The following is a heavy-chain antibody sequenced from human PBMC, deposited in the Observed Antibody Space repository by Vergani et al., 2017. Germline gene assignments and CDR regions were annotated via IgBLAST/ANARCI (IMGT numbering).Heavy chain of an antibody. D-gene: IGHD4-23*01. CDR3: ATKRWACPASYRHSYYF. J-gene: IGHJ4*02. CDR2: MDYSGST. CDR1: GDSVISTDYH. V-gene: IGHV4-39*01. Sequence: QVQLQESGPGLVKPSETLSLTCTVSGDSVISTDYHWGWIRQPPGKGLEWIGSMDYSGSTSYNPSLESRISISFETPKNQFSLRLTSVTAADTAVYYCATKRWACPASYRHSYYFWGPGTLVGVSS.